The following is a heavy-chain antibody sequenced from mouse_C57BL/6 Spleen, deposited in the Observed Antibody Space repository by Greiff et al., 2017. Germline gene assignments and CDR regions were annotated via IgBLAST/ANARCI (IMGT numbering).Heavy chain of an antibody. CDR3: ARQRYSNYGYFDV. J-gene: IGHJ1*03. D-gene: IGHD2-5*01. CDR1: GFTFSSYG. CDR2: ISSGGGYT. Sequence: EVHLVESGGDLVKPGGSLKLSCAASGFTFSSYGMSWVRQTPDKRLEWVATISSGGGYTYYPDSVKGRFTIARDNAKNTLYLQRSRLESEHTAMYYSARQRYSNYGYFDVWGTGTTVTVSS. V-gene: IGHV5-6*01.